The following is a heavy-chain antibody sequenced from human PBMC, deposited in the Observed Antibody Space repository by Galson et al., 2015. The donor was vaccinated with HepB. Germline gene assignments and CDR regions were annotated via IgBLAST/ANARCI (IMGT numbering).Heavy chain of an antibody. D-gene: IGHD3-10*01. Sequence: SLRLSCAASGFTFSSYAMSWVRQAPGKGLEWVSAISGSGGSTYYADSVKGRFTISRDNSKNTLYLQMNSLRAEDTAVYYCAKDLLLWFGELLGLFDYWGQGTLVTVSS. V-gene: IGHV3-23*01. CDR1: GFTFSSYA. CDR3: AKDLLLWFGELLGLFDY. CDR2: ISGSGGST. J-gene: IGHJ4*02.